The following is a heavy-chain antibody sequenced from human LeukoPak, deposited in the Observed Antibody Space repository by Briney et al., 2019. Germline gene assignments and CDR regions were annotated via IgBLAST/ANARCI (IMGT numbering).Heavy chain of an antibody. V-gene: IGHV1-46*01. J-gene: IGHJ5*02. CDR3: ARHEGSGSYFHWFDP. CDR2: INPSGGST. D-gene: IGHD1-26*01. Sequence: GASVKVSCTASGYTFTSYYMHWVRQAPGQGLEWMGIINPSGGSTSYAQKFQGRVTMTRDTSTSTVYMELSSLRSEDTAVYYCARHEGSGSYFHWFDPWGQGTLVTVSS. CDR1: GYTFTSYY.